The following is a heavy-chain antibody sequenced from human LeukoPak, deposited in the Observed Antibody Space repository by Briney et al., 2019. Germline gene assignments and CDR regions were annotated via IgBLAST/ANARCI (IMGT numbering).Heavy chain of an antibody. V-gene: IGHV3-21*03. J-gene: IGHJ4*02. D-gene: IGHD3-22*01. CDR2: ISSSSSYI. CDR1: GFTFSSYS. Sequence: GGSLRLSCAASGFTFSSYSMNWVRQAPGKGLEWVSSISSSSSYIYYADSVKGRFTISRDNAKNSLYLQMNSLKTEDTAVYYCTTDLGGSGYYFGYWGQGTLVTVSS. CDR3: TTDLGGSGYYFGY.